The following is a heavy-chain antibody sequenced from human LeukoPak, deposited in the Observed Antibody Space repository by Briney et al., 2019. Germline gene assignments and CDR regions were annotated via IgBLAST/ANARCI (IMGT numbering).Heavy chain of an antibody. CDR1: GFTFSSYW. D-gene: IGHD2-21*02. J-gene: IGHJ4*02. CDR3: ARDYLEYCGGDCYDFDY. V-gene: IGHV3-7*01. CDR2: IKQDGSEK. Sequence: GGSLRLSCAASGFTFSSYWMSWVRQAPGKGLEWVANIKQDGSEKYYVDSVKGRFTISRDNAKNSLYLQMNSLRAEDTAVYYCARDYLEYCGGDCYDFDYWGQGTLVTVSS.